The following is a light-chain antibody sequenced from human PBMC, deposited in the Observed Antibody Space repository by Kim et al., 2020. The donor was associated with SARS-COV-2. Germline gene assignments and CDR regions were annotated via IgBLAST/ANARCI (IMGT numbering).Light chain of an antibody. V-gene: IGKV1-39*01. CDR2: AAS. CDR1: QSINTY. CDR3: RQSHTGPLLT. Sequence: DIQMTQSPSSLAASVGDRVTIACRASQSINTYLNWYQQKPGEAPKLLIYAASTLQSGVPSRFSGSGSGTDFTLTISSLQPEDFAIYYCRQSHTGPLLTFGGGTKVDIK. J-gene: IGKJ4*01.